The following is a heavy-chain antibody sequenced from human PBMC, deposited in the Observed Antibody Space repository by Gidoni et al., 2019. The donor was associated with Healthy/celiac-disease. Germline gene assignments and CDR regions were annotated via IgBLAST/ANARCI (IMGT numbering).Heavy chain of an antibody. CDR2: IDWDDDK. J-gene: IGHJ4*02. D-gene: IGHD4-17*01. V-gene: IGHV2-70*15. CDR3: ARISDYGDYVVDY. CDR1: GFSLSTSGMC. Sequence: QVTLRESGPALVKPTQTLTLTCTFSGFSLSTSGMCVSWIRQPPGNALEWLARIDWDDDKYYSTSLKTRLTISKDTSKNQVFLTMTNMDPVDTATYYCARISDYGDYVVDYWGQGTLVTVSS.